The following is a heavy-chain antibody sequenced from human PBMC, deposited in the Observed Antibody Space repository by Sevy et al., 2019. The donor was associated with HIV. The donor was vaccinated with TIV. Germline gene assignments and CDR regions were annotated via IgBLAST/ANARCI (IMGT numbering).Heavy chain of an antibody. V-gene: IGHV3-74*01. D-gene: IGHD6-6*01. CDR1: GFTFSSYW. CDR2: INSDGSTT. CDR3: ARDGIAARGWFDP. J-gene: IGHJ5*02. Sequence: GESLKISCAASGFTFSSYWMHWVRQAPGKGLVWVSRINSDGSTTSYADSVKGRFTISRDNAKNTLYLQMNSLRAEDTAVYYCARDGIAARGWFDPWGQGTLVTVSS.